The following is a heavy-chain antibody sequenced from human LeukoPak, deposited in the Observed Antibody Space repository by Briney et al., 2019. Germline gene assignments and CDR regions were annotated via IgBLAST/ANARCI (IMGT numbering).Heavy chain of an antibody. CDR1: GGSISNNNYY. J-gene: IGHJ4*02. D-gene: IGHD3-9*01. CDR3: ATWRTGKTGFVY. V-gene: IGHV4-39*01. CDR2: IYYSGSP. Sequence: SETLSLTCTVSGGSISNNNYYWAWLRQPPGKGLECLVNIYYSGSPTYNPPLKSRVTISVDTPQNQISLGLSCVAAADTAVYYCATWRTGKTGFVYWGQGTLVTVSS.